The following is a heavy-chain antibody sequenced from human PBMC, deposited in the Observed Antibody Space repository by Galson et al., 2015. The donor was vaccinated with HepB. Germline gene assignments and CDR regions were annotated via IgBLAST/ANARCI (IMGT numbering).Heavy chain of an antibody. Sequence: SLRLSCAASGFTFSSYAMHWVRQAPGKGLEWVAVISYDGSNKYYADSVKGRFTISRDNSKNTLYLQMNSLRAEDTAVYYCARDHSTYYYDSSGYYGYWGQGTLVTVSS. CDR1: GFTFSSYA. D-gene: IGHD3-22*01. J-gene: IGHJ4*02. CDR3: ARDHSTYYYDSSGYYGY. CDR2: ISYDGSNK. V-gene: IGHV3-30-3*01.